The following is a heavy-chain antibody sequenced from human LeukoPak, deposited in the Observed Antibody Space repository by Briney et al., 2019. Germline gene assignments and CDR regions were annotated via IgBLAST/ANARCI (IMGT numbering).Heavy chain of an antibody. Sequence: GRSPRLSCAASGFTFSSYGMRWVRQAPGKGLEWVAVIWYDGSNKYYADSVKGRFTISRDNSKNTLYLQMNSLRAEDTAVYYCAKDRATYYYDSSGFDYWGQGTLVTVSS. CDR1: GFTFSSYG. D-gene: IGHD3-22*01. J-gene: IGHJ4*02. CDR3: AKDRATYYYDSSGFDY. CDR2: IWYDGSNK. V-gene: IGHV3-33*06.